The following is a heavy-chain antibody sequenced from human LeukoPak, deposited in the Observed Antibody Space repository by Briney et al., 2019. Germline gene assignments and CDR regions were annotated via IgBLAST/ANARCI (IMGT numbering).Heavy chain of an antibody. J-gene: IGHJ3*02. Sequence: GGSLRLSCAASGFTFSSYSMNWVRQAPGKGLEWVSSISSSSSYIYYADSVKGRFTISRDNAKNSLYLQMNSLRAEDTALYFCAKREYSYGDAAFDIWGQGTMVTVSS. CDR2: ISSSSSYI. CDR1: GFTFSSYS. D-gene: IGHD5-18*01. CDR3: AKREYSYGDAAFDI. V-gene: IGHV3-21*04.